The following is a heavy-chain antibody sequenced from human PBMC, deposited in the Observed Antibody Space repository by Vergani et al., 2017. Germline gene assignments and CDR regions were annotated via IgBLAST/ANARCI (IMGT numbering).Heavy chain of an antibody. Sequence: QVQLVQSGAEVKKPGASVKVSCKASGYTFTYYYMYWVRQAPGQGLEWMGWINPNRGGTNYAQKFQGRVTMTRDTSISTAYMELSRLRSEDTAVYYCARGYCSSTSCYDGDWFDPWGQGTLVTVSS. J-gene: IGHJ5*02. V-gene: IGHV1-2*02. CDR3: ARGYCSSTSCYDGDWFDP. D-gene: IGHD2-2*01. CDR2: INPNRGGT. CDR1: GYTFTYYY.